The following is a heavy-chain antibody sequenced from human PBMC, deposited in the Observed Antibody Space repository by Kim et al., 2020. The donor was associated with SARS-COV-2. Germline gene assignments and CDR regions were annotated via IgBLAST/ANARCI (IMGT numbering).Heavy chain of an antibody. Sequence: SETLSLTCSVSGGSIRTSNNYWAWIRQPPGKGLEWIGSVFNRGNTYYNPSLKSRVTISVDTSKNQFSLKLSLVTAADTAVYYCARANYASGSFYTPFDHWGQGTLVTVSS. J-gene: IGHJ4*02. D-gene: IGHD3-10*01. CDR2: VFNRGNT. V-gene: IGHV4-39*01. CDR3: ARANYASGSFYTPFDH. CDR1: GGSIRTSNNY.